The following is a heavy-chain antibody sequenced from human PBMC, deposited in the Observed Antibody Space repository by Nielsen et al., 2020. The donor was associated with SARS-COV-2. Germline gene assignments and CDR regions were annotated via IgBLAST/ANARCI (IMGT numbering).Heavy chain of an antibody. CDR3: TRDPGYYHGMDV. CDR1: GDSVSSNSVA. Sequence: SQTLSLTCVISGDSVSSNSVAWNWIRQSPSRGLEWLGRIYYRSKWFYEYAASVRSRMTIDPDTSKNLFSLHLNSVTSEDTAMYYCTRDPGYYHGMDVWGQGTTVTVSS. CDR2: IYYRSKWFY. J-gene: IGHJ6*02. V-gene: IGHV6-1*01.